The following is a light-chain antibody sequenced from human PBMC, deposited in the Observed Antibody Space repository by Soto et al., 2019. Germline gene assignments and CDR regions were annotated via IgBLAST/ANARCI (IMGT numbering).Light chain of an antibody. CDR3: QQYDNWPPT. Sequence: EIVMTQSPATLSVSPGERATLSCRSSQSVSSNVAWYQQKPGQAPSLLIYDASTRATGIPARFSGSGSGTEFTLTISSLQSEDFAVYYCQQYDNWPPTFGQGTRLEIK. CDR1: QSVSSN. J-gene: IGKJ5*01. CDR2: DAS. V-gene: IGKV3-15*01.